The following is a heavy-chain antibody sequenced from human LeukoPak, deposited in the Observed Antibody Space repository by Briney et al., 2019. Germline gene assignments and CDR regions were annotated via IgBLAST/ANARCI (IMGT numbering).Heavy chain of an antibody. CDR1: GLTVSSNY. CDR3: ILTTVTTSAEY. V-gene: IGHV3-53*01. D-gene: IGHD4-17*01. J-gene: IGHJ4*02. CDR2: IYNGVTI. Sequence: GGSLRLSCAASGLTVSSNYMNWVRQAPGRGLEWVSVIYNGVTIHYADSVKGRFTISSDNSKNTVYLQLTSLRAEDTAIYYCILTTVTTSAEYWGQGTLVTVSS.